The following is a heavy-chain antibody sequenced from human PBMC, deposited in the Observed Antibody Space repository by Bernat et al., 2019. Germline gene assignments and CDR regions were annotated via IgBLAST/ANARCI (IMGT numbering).Heavy chain of an antibody. CDR3: ARHDPIIDY. V-gene: IGHV4-59*05. J-gene: IGHJ4*02. Sequence: QVQLQESGPGLVKPSETLSLTCTVSGGSISSYYWSWIRQPPGKGLEWIGSIYYSGSTYYNPSLKSRVTISVDTSKNQFSLKLSSVTAADTAVYYCARHDPIIDYWGQGTLVTVSS. CDR1: GGSISSYY. D-gene: IGHD1-1*01. CDR2: IYYSGST.